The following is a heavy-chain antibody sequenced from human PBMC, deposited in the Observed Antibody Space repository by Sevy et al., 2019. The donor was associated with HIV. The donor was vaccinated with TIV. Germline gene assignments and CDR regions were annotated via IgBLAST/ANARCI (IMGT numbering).Heavy chain of an antibody. V-gene: IGHV4-30-4*01. D-gene: IGHD3-3*01. CDR1: GGSISSGDYY. J-gene: IGHJ4*02. CDR3: ASLLEWLLYFDY. CDR2: IYYSGST. Sequence: SETLSLTCTVSGGSISSGDYYWSWIRQPPGKGLEGIGYIYYSGSTYYNPSLKSRVTISVDTSKNQFSLKLSSVTAAVTALYYCASLLEWLLYFDYWGQGTLVTVSS.